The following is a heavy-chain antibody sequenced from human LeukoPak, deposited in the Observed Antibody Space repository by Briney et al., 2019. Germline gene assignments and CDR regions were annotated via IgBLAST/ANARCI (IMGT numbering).Heavy chain of an antibody. CDR1: GFTFSSYW. J-gene: IGHJ4*02. CDR3: ARDRLLWFGELLPNCFDY. Sequence: GGSLRLSCAVTGFTFSSYWMSWVRQAPGKGLEWVANIKQDGSEKYYVDSVKGRFTISRDNAKNSLYLQMNSLRAEDTAVYYCARDRLLWFGELLPNCFDYWVQGTLVTVSS. D-gene: IGHD3-10*01. V-gene: IGHV3-7*01. CDR2: IKQDGSEK.